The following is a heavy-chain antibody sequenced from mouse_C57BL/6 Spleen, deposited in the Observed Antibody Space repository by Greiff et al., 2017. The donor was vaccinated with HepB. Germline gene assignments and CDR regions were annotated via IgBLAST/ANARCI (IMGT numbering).Heavy chain of an antibody. CDR3: ARAGYCVSSAWFAY. CDR2: IFPGSGST. V-gene: IGHV1-56*01. D-gene: IGHD2-12*01. CDR1: GYTFTSHW. J-gene: IGHJ3*01. Sequence: QVQLQQSGPELVRPGASVKISCKAPGYTFTSHWMQWVRQRPGQGLEWIGEIFPGSGSTYYKEKFKGKATLTVDTSSSAAYMQLSSLTSDDSAVYCCARAGYCVSSAWFAYWGQGTLVTVSA.